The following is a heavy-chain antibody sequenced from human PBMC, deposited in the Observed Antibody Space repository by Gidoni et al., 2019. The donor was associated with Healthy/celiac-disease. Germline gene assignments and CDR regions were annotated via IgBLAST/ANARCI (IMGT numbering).Heavy chain of an antibody. CDR1: GGSISSSSYY. CDR2: IYYSGST. D-gene: IGHD3-9*01. V-gene: IGHV4-39*07. Sequence: QLQLQESGPGLVKPSETLSLPCTVSGGSISSSSYYWGWIRQPPGKGLEWIGSIYYSGSTYYNPSLKSRVTISVDTSKNQFSLKLSSVTAADTAVYYCARDLGILTGYYNAELVDYWGQGTLVTVSS. CDR3: ARDLGILTGYYNAELVDY. J-gene: IGHJ4*02.